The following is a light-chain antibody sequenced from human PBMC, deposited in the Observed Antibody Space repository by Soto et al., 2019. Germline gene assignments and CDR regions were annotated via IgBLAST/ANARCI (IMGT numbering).Light chain of an antibody. Sequence: DIVMTQSPVSLPVTPGEPASISCRSSQSLLHGTGKNYLDWYLQKPGQSPQLLIYLGSTRAPGVPDRFSGGGTGTNFTLKISRVEPEDVGVYYCMQALQTSYTFGQGTKVDIK. J-gene: IGKJ2*01. CDR3: MQALQTSYT. CDR2: LGS. CDR1: QSLLHGTGKNY. V-gene: IGKV2-28*01.